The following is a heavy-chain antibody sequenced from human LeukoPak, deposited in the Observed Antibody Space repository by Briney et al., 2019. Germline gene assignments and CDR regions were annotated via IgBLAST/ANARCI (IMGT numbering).Heavy chain of an antibody. CDR1: GFTFSSYG. CDR2: ISGSGGST. Sequence: GGSLRLSCAASGFTFSSYGMTWVRQAPGKGLEWVSAISGSGGSTYYADSVKGRFTISRDNSKNTLYLQMNSLRAEDTAVYYCAKDGSFGDGGSWGQGTLVTVSS. CDR3: AKDGSFGDGGS. V-gene: IGHV3-23*01. J-gene: IGHJ4*02. D-gene: IGHD3-10*01.